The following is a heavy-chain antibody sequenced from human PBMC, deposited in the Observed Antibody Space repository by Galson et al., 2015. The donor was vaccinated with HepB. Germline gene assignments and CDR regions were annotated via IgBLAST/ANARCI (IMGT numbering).Heavy chain of an antibody. J-gene: IGHJ4*02. V-gene: IGHV4-34*01. Sequence: SETLSLTCSVYGGSLSGYYWSWIRQSPGKGLEWIGEIDRSGRTNYNPSLNNRVAMSVDTAKVRVSLNMSSVTAADTAIYFCARTPMGWHPLYFFDSWGQGTLVSVS. D-gene: IGHD2-15*01. CDR2: IDRSGRT. CDR3: ARTPMGWHPLYFFDS. CDR1: GGSLSGYY.